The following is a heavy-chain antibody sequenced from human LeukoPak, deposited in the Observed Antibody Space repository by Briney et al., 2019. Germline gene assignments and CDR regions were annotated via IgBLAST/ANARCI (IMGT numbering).Heavy chain of an antibody. D-gene: IGHD5-18*01. Sequence: PSGTLSLTCTVSGDSLSNSYWSGSWTRHPPGEGLEWLVYIYYTGSTEKHPSLKSRVTISLDTSNNQISLRLNSVTAADTAVYLCARPRRGYTYGFPSRELLKAFEIWGEGTVVTVSS. CDR3: ARPRRGYTYGFPSRELLKAFEI. V-gene: IGHV4-59*01. CDR2: IYYTGST. J-gene: IGHJ3*02. CDR1: GDSLSNSY.